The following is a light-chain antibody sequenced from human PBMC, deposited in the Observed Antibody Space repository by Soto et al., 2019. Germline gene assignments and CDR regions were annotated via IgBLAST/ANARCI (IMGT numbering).Light chain of an antibody. Sequence: DIVMTQSPDSLAVSLGERATINCKSSQSVLYSSNNKNYLAWYQQKPGQPPKLLIYWASTRESGVPDRFSGSGSGTDFTLTTSSLQAEDVAVYSCQQYYSTPPITFGHGTRLEIK. CDR1: QSVLYSSNNKNY. J-gene: IGKJ5*01. V-gene: IGKV4-1*01. CDR3: QQYYSTPPIT. CDR2: WAS.